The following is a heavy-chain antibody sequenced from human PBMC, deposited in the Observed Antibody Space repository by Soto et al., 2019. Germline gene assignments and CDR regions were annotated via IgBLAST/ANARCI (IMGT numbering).Heavy chain of an antibody. CDR1: GFTFSDAW. CDR2: IKTKRDGGTI. V-gene: IGHV3-15*07. D-gene: IGHD2-21*02. Sequence: EVQLVESGGGLVKPGGSLRLSCAASGFTFSDAWMNWVRQAPGKGLEWVGRIKTKRDGGTIAYAAPVKGRFSISRDDSKIRLYLQMHRLRIEDTAVYYFTIEYEATAIPPDGFDIWGQGTVVSVSP. CDR3: TIEYEATAIPPDGFDI. J-gene: IGHJ3*02.